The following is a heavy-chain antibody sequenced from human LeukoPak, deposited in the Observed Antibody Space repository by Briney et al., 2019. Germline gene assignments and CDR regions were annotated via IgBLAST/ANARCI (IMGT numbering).Heavy chain of an antibody. J-gene: IGHJ4*02. CDR2: IKQDGSEK. CDR3: ATSYDMGWLIGY. D-gene: IGHD3/OR15-3a*01. CDR1: GFTFGDTW. Sequence: GGSLRLSCAASGFTFGDTWMNWVRQVPGEGLEWVANIKQDGSEKFYVASVKGRFTISRDNGKSSLYLQMNSLRAEDTALYYCATSYDMGWLIGYWGQGTLVTVSS. V-gene: IGHV3-7*03.